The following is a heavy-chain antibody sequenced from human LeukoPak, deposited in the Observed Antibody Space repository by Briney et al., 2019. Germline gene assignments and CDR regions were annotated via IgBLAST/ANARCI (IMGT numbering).Heavy chain of an antibody. J-gene: IGHJ4*02. CDR1: GLTFMKYS. Sequence: GGSLRLSCAASGLTFMKYSMTWVRQAPGKGLEWVAAITGSGASTDYADSVKGRFTISRDNSKNTLYLQMNSLRAEDTAVYYCARVGGRVISYWGQGTLVTVSS. V-gene: IGHV3-23*01. CDR3: ARVGGRVISY. D-gene: IGHD3-16*01. CDR2: ITGSGAST.